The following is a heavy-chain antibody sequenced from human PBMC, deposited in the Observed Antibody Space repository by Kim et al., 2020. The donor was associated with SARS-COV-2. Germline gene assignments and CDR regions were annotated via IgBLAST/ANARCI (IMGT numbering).Heavy chain of an antibody. V-gene: IGHV3-30*04. J-gene: IGHJ4*02. CDR1: GFTFSHYA. CDR2: ISYDGSNK. Sequence: GGSLRLSCAASGFTFSHYAMNWVRQAPGKGLEWVAVISYDGSNKYYVDSVKGRFTISRDNSKNTLYLQMNSLRAEDTAVYYCVREGSGWTFDYWGQGTLV. CDR3: VREGSGWTFDY. D-gene: IGHD6-19*01.